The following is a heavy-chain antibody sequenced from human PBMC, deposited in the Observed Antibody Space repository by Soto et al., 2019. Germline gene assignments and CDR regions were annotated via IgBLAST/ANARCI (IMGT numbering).Heavy chain of an antibody. V-gene: IGHV3-74*01. CDR1: GFIFSNYW. CDR3: VRDSHGDY. J-gene: IGHJ4*02. Sequence: EVQLVESGGGLVQPGGSLRLSCAGSGFIFSNYWMHWVRQAPGKGLEWVARIDHDGPTDYADSVRGRFTISRDNAENTLYRQMNSLRPEDTAVYYCVRDSHGDYWGQGTLVTVSS. CDR2: IDHDGPT.